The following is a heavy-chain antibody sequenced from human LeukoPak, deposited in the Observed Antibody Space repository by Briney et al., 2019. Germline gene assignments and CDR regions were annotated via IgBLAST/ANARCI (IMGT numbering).Heavy chain of an antibody. CDR3: AKVIGDPSY. V-gene: IGHV3-23*01. CDR1: GFTFSSYA. D-gene: IGHD2-21*02. Sequence: PGGSLRLSCAASGFTFSSYALSWVRQAPGKGLEWVSAIRSGGDSTYYADSVKGRFTISRDNSKNMLYLQMSSLRSEDTAVYYCAKVIGDPSYWGQGTLVTVSS. CDR2: IRSGGDST. J-gene: IGHJ4*02.